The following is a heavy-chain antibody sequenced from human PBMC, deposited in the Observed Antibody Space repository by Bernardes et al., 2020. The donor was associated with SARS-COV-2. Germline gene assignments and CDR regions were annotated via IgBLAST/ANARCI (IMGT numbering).Heavy chain of an antibody. V-gene: IGHV1-2*02. CDR1: GYTFTGYY. CDR3: ARGHAIAAAGDWFDP. Sequence: ASLKVSCKASGYTFTGYYMHWVRQAPGQGLEWMGWINPNSGGTNYAQKFQGRVTMTRDTSISTAYMELSRLRSDDTAVYYCARGHAIAAAGDWFDPWGQGTLVTVSS. J-gene: IGHJ5*02. D-gene: IGHD6-13*01. CDR2: INPNSGGT.